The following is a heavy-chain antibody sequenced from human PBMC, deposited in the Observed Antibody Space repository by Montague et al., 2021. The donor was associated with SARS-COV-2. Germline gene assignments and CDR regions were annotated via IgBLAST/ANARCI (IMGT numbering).Heavy chain of an antibody. D-gene: IGHD5-24*01. J-gene: IGHJ4*02. CDR3: ARGPSRLATQEFYFGY. V-gene: IGHV4-31*03. CDR2: IYYSGNT. CDR1: SDSISSGGYY. Sequence: TLSLTCIVSSDSISSGGYYWSWIRQHPGKGLEWIGYIYYSGNTCYNPSLKSRVTMSVDTTKNQFSLTLNSVTAADTAVYYCARGPSRLATQEFYFGYWGQGTLVSVSS.